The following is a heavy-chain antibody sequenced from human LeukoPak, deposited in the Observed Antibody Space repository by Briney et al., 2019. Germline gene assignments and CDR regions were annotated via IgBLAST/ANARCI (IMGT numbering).Heavy chain of an antibody. J-gene: IGHJ4*02. Sequence: GGSLRLSCAASGFTFSSYWMSWVRQAPGKGLEWVANIKQDGSEKHYVDSVKGRFTISRDNAKNSLYLQMNSLRAEDTAVYYCSRQTRRDGYNYDYWGQGTLVTVSS. V-gene: IGHV3-7*01. D-gene: IGHD5-24*01. CDR2: IKQDGSEK. CDR3: SRQTRRDGYNYDY. CDR1: GFTFSSYW.